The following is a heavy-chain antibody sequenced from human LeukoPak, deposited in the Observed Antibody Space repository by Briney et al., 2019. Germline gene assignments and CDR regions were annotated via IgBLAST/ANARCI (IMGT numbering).Heavy chain of an antibody. J-gene: IGHJ4*02. D-gene: IGHD3-16*01. CDR2: INHSGST. Sequence: PSETLSLTCAVYGGSFSGYYWSWIRQPPGKGLEWIGEINHSGSTNHNPSLKSRVTISVDTSKNQFSLKLSSVTAADTAVYYCARTDYDLDYWGQGTLVTVSS. V-gene: IGHV4-34*01. CDR1: GGSFSGYY. CDR3: ARTDYDLDY.